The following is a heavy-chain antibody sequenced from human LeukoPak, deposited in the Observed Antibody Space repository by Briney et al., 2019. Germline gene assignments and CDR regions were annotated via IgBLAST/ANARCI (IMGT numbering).Heavy chain of an antibody. D-gene: IGHD3-10*01. CDR3: ARDEKAMVRGVILAGTFDY. CDR2: FSNHNAI. CDR1: GFTFSSFS. V-gene: IGHV3-69-1*01. J-gene: IGHJ4*02. Sequence: GGSLRLSCTASGFTFSSFSMNWVRQSPGKGLEWISSFSNHNAIFYADSVKGRFTISRDNARNSLYLQMFSLKVEDTAVYYCARDEKAMVRGVILAGTFDYWGQGTLVTVSS.